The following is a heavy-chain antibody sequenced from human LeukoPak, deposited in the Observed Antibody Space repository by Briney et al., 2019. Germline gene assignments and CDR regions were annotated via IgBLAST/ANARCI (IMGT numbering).Heavy chain of an antibody. CDR1: GFTFSSYA. CDR2: ISYDGSNT. V-gene: IGHV3-30*01. J-gene: IGHJ4*02. CDR3: ARDSTYYYGSGSSGPRYFDS. Sequence: GGSLRLSCAASGFTFSSYAMHWVRQAPGKGLEWVAVISYDGSNTYYADSVKGRFTISRDNPKNTLYLQLNSLRAEDSAVYYCARDSTYYYGSGSSGPRYFDSWGQGTLVTVSS. D-gene: IGHD3-10*01.